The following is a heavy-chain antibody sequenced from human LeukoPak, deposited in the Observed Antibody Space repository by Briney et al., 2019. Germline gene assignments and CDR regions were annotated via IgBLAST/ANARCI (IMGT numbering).Heavy chain of an antibody. D-gene: IGHD4-17*01. CDR3: ARGSTVTTRKFYGMDV. V-gene: IGHV4-59*01. CDR2: IYSTGSS. Sequence: SETLSLTCTVSGGSISTYYWSWVRQPPGKGLEWVGYIYSTGSSNYNPSLKSRVTISVDTSKNQFSLKLSSVTAADTAVYHCARGSTVTTRKFYGMDVWGQGTTVTVSS. CDR1: GGSISTYY. J-gene: IGHJ6*02.